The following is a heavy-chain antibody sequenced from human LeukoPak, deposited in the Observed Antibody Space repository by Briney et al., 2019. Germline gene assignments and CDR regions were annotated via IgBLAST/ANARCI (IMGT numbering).Heavy chain of an antibody. J-gene: IGHJ4*02. CDR3: AKGRRFLEWLLLDS. D-gene: IGHD3-3*01. V-gene: IGHV3-23*01. CDR1: GFTFSSFA. CDR2: ISVSGSTT. Sequence: GGSLRLSCAASGFTFSSFAMSWVRQAPGKGLECVSTISVSGSTTYYADSVKGRFTISRDSSKNTLYLHMKSVRAEDTAVYYYAKGRRFLEWLLLDSWGQGILVSATS.